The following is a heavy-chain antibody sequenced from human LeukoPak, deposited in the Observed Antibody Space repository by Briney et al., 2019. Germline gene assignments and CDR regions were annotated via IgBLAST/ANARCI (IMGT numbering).Heavy chain of an antibody. CDR1: GFTFSSYW. CDR2: IKQDGSEK. D-gene: IGHD3-3*01. CDR3: ARDSSPYYDFWSDYRGLDY. Sequence: GGSLRLSCAASGFTFSSYWMSWVRQAPGKGLEWVANIKQDGSEKYYVGSVKGRFTISRDNAKNSLYLQMNSLRAEDTAVYYCARDSSPYYDFWSDYRGLDYWGQGTLVTVSS. J-gene: IGHJ4*02. V-gene: IGHV3-7*01.